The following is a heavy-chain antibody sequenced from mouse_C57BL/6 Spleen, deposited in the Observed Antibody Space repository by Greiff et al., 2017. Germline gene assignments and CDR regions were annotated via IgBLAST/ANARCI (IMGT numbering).Heavy chain of an antibody. CDR2: IYPGSGST. J-gene: IGHJ2*01. Sequence: QVQLKQPGAELVKPGASVKMSCKASGYTFTSYWITWVKQRPGQGLEWIGDIYPGSGSTNYNEKFKSKATLTVDTSSSTAYMQLSSLTSEDSAVYYCARRAITTVVAKDYFDYWGQGTTLTVSS. CDR3: ARRAITTVVAKDYFDY. CDR1: GYTFTSYW. V-gene: IGHV1-55*01. D-gene: IGHD1-1*01.